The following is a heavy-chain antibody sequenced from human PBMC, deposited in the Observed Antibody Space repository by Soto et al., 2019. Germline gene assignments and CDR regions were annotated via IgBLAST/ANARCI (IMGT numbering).Heavy chain of an antibody. CDR3: ARDHRYNWNDEGWFDP. CDR1: GYMFSTYD. Sequence: QVQLVQSGAEVKKPGASVKVSCKASGYMFSTYDINWVRQAPGQGLEWMGWLNRNSGNTGYATKFQGRVTMTRNTSIKTAYIELSSLGSDDTAVYYCARDHRYNWNDEGWFDPWGQATLVNVSS. CDR2: LNRNSGNT. V-gene: IGHV1-8*01. J-gene: IGHJ5*02. D-gene: IGHD1-20*01.